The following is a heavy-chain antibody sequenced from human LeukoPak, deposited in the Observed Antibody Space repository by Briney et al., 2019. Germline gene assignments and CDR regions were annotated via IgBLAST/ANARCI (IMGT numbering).Heavy chain of an antibody. CDR3: ASSLRYFDWTLRFGMDV. CDR2: IYYGGST. Sequence: SETLSLTCTVSGGSISSYYWSWIRQPPGKGLEWIGYIYYGGSTNYNPSLKSRVTISVDTSKNQFSLKLSSVTAADTAVYYCASSLRYFDWTLRFGMDVWGQGTTVTVSS. CDR1: GGSISSYY. V-gene: IGHV4-59*08. D-gene: IGHD3-9*01. J-gene: IGHJ6*02.